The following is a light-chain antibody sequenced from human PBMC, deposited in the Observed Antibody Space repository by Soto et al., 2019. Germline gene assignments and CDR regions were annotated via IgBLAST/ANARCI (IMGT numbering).Light chain of an antibody. CDR3: FSFTSTNPPV. V-gene: IGLV2-14*01. CDR1: SSDVGGHEY. Sequence: QSVLTQPASLSASPGQSITISFTGSSSDVGGHEYVSWFQQKPGKAPKIVISEVTNRPSGVSTRFSGSKSGDTASLTISGLQAEDEADYYCFSFTSTNPPVFGSGTKVA. J-gene: IGLJ1*01. CDR2: EVT.